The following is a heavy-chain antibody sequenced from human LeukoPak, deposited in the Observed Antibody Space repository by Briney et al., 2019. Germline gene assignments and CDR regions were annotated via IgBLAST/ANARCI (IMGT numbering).Heavy chain of an antibody. V-gene: IGHV3-7*01. CDR1: GFTFTDYY. J-gene: IGHJ1*01. CDR3: ATYSSLNRREFQF. Sequence: EPGGSLRLSCAASGFTFTDYYMGWVRQAPGKGLQWVANIKTGGSEKHYVDSVKGRFTISRDNAKNSLYLQMNSLRAEDTAVYYCATYSSLNRREFQFWGQGTLLTVSS. D-gene: IGHD3-22*01. CDR2: IKTGGSEK.